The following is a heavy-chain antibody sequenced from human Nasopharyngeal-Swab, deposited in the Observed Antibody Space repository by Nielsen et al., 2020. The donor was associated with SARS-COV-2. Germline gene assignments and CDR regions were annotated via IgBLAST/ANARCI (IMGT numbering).Heavy chain of an antibody. J-gene: IGHJ3*02. CDR3: AKDRRIKYDFWSGSRSDSFDI. Sequence: SVKVSCKASGGTFSIYAISWVRQAPGQWLEGMGGIIPIFGTANYAQKFQGRVTITADKSTSTAYMELSSLRSEDTAVYYCAKDRRIKYDFWSGSRSDSFDIWGQGTMVTVSS. D-gene: IGHD3-3*01. CDR2: IIPIFGTA. V-gene: IGHV1-69*06. CDR1: GGTFSIYA.